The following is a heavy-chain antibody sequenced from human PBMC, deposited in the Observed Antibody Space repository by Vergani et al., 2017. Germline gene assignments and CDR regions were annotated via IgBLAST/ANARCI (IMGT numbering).Heavy chain of an antibody. CDR2: ISWNSGSI. J-gene: IGHJ4*02. Sequence: EVQLVESGGGLVQPGRSLRLSCAASGFTFDDYAMHWVRQAPGKGLEWVSGISWNSGSIGYADSVKGRFTISRDNSKNTLYLQMNSLRAEDTAVYYCAYGADVFDYWGQGTLVTVSS. D-gene: IGHD3-10*01. CDR1: GFTFDDYA. V-gene: IGHV3-9*01. CDR3: AYGADVFDY.